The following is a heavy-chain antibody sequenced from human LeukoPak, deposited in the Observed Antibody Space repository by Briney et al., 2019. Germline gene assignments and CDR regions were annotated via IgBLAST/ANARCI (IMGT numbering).Heavy chain of an antibody. J-gene: IGHJ4*02. CDR2: IQPDGSEK. CDR1: GFTFSSYW. Sequence: HPGGSLRLSCVASGFTFSSYWMTWVRQAPGKGLEWVATIQPDGSEKYYVDSVKGRFTISRDNAKNSLYLQMNDLRAEDTAVYYCARDSPPDFWGQGTLVTVSS. V-gene: IGHV3-7*01. D-gene: IGHD1-14*01. CDR3: ARDSPPDF.